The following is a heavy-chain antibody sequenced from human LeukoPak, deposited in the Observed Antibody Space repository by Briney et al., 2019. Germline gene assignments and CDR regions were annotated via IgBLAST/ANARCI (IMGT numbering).Heavy chain of an antibody. D-gene: IGHD5-12*01. CDR2: ISWNSGSI. V-gene: IGHV3-9*01. CDR1: GFTFDDYA. J-gene: IGHJ4*02. CDR3: AKHRGYDLGLYYFDY. Sequence: GGSLRLSCAASGFTFDDYAMHWVRQAPGKGLEWVSGISWNSGSIGYADSVKGRFTISRDNAKNSLYLQMNSLRAEDTALYYCAKHRGYDLGLYYFDYWGQGVLVTVSS.